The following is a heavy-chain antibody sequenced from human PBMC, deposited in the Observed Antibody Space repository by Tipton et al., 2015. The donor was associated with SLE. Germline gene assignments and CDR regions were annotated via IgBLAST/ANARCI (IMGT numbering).Heavy chain of an antibody. Sequence: QSGAEVKKPGASVKVSCKASGYTFSDYYMYWVRQAPGQGLEWMGWINPDSGDTNYAQKFQGWVTMTRDTSISTVYMELSRLGFDDTAVYYCARGSSGFHFSYWGQGTLVTVSS. CDR2: INPDSGDT. J-gene: IGHJ4*02. D-gene: IGHD3-22*01. CDR3: ARGSSGFHFSY. V-gene: IGHV1-2*04. CDR1: GYTFSDYY.